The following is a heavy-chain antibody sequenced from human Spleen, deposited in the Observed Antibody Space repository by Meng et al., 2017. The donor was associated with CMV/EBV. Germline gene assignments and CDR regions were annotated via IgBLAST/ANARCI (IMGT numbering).Heavy chain of an antibody. J-gene: IGHJ4*02. D-gene: IGHD2-15*01. CDR1: GGSFSGYY. CDR3: ARGPRYWDY. V-gene: IGHV4-34*01. CDR2: INHSGST. Sequence: SETLSLTCAVYGGSFSGYYWSWIRQPPGKGLEWIGEINHSGSTNYNPYLKSRVTISVDTSKNQFSLKLSSVTAADTAVYYCARGPRYWDYWGQGTLVTVSS.